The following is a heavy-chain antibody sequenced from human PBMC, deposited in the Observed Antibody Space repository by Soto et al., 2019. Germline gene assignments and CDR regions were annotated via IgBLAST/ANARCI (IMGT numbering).Heavy chain of an antibody. V-gene: IGHV3-30*18. CDR3: VKDLLQNTVTPCGS. D-gene: IGHD4-17*01. Sequence: QVQLVESGGGVVQPGRSLRLSCAASGFTFDSYGMHWVRQAPGKGLEWVAVISSDGNNKYYADSVKGRFSIYRDNFNNLLYLQMSSLRVEDTAVYYCVKDLLQNTVTPCGSWGQGTLVTVSS. J-gene: IGHJ5*02. CDR1: GFTFDSYG. CDR2: ISSDGNNK.